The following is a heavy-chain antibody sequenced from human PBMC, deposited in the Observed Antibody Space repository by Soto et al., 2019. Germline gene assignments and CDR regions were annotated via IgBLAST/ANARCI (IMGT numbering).Heavy chain of an antibody. CDR3: AKVIYGVVRYFDY. D-gene: IGHD3-3*01. V-gene: IGHV3-23*01. Sequence: GGSLRLSCAASGFTFSNYAISWLRQAPGKGLEWVSAISGSAGSTYYADSVKGRFTISRDNSKNTLYLQMNSLRAEDTAIYYCAKVIYGVVRYFDYWGQGTLVTVSS. CDR2: ISGSAGST. J-gene: IGHJ4*02. CDR1: GFTFSNYA.